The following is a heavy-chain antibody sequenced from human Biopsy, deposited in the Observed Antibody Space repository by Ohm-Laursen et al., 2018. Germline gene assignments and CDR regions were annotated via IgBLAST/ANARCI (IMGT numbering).Heavy chain of an antibody. CDR2: IYNDVST. CDR1: GASVSSGSYD. J-gene: IGHJ3*01. D-gene: IGHD5-18*01. CDR3: ARGYAGLYEAFDF. Sequence: PSDTLSLTCTVSGASVSSGSYDWSWIRQPPGKGLEWIGNIYNDVSTKYNPSLRSRVTISADKSTNQFSLKLRSVTAADTAVYYCARGYAGLYEAFDFWGQGTVVTVA. V-gene: IGHV4-61*01.